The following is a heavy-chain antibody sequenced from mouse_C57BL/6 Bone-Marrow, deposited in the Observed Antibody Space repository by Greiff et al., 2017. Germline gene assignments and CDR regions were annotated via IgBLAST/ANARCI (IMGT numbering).Heavy chain of an antibody. D-gene: IGHD2-2*01. J-gene: IGHJ2*01. Sequence: EVKLMESGPGLVKPSQSLSLTCSVTGYSITSGYYWNRIRQFPGNKLEWMGYISYDGSNNYNPSLKNRISITRDTSKNQFFLKLNSVTTEDTATYYCARGGYQYYFDYWGQGTTLTVSS. CDR1: GYSITSGYY. V-gene: IGHV3-6*01. CDR3: ARGGYQYYFDY. CDR2: ISYDGSN.